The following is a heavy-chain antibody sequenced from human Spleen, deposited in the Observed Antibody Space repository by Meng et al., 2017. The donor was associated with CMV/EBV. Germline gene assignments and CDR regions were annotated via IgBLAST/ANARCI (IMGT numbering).Heavy chain of an antibody. D-gene: IGHD1-1*01. J-gene: IGHJ3*02. CDR1: GFTFSTYW. CDR2: ISYTGYI. V-gene: IGHV4-59*01. Sequence: ESLKISCAASGFTFSTYWMSWVRQAPGKGLEYIGSISYTGYIEYNPSLKGRVAISLDTSKNQFSLKLASVTAADTAMYYCAGPDDMGSSPHDPFDIWGQGTMVTVSS. CDR3: AGPDDMGSSPHDPFDI.